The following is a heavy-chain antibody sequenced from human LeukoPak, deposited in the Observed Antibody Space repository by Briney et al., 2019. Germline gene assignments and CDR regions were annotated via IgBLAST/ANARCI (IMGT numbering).Heavy chain of an antibody. CDR3: ARAGDRRDGPMGFGY. J-gene: IGHJ4*02. CDR1: GGSFSGYY. Sequence: PSETLSLTCAVYGGSFSGYYWSWIRQPPGKGLEWIGRIYTSGSTNYNPSLKSRVTMSVDTSKNQFSLKLSSVTAADTAVYYCARAGDRRDGPMGFGYWGQGTLVTVSS. V-gene: IGHV4-59*10. D-gene: IGHD5-24*01. CDR2: IYTSGST.